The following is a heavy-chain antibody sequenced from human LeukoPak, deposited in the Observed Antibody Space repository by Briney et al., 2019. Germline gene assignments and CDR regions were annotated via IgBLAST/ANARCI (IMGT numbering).Heavy chain of an antibody. Sequence: GGSLKRSCAASGFTFSGSAMHWVRQASGKGLEGVGRIRSKANSYATAYAPSVKGRFTISRDDSKNTAYLQMNSLKTEDTAVYYCTRGSNYDILTGYFHWGQGTLVTVSS. CDR2: IRSKANSYAT. CDR3: TRGSNYDILTGYFH. D-gene: IGHD3-9*01. CDR1: GFTFSGSA. V-gene: IGHV3-73*01. J-gene: IGHJ4*02.